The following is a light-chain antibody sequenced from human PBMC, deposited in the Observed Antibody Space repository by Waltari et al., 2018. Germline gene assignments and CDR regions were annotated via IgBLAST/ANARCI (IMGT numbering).Light chain of an antibody. Sequence: QSVLTQPPSASGTPGQRVTISCSGGTSNIGQTYVFWLQQLPGTAPKVLIYMNSARPSGGPDRFSGSTAGTSASLAISGLRSEDEADYYCAAWDASLHAWLFGGGTKLTVL. CDR1: TSNIGQTY. CDR2: MNS. V-gene: IGLV1-47*01. J-gene: IGLJ3*02. CDR3: AAWDASLHAWL.